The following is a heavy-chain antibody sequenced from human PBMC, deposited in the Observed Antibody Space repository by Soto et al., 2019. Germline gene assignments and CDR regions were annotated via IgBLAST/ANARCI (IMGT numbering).Heavy chain of an antibody. CDR2: IEPSDSQT. Sequence: WESLKISCKGSGYSFTSYWISWVRQMPGKGLEWMGRIEPSDSQTYYSPSFQGHVTTLVDKSINTAYLQWSSLKAWETAMDYCASLSGYSSGCHYFEYWGQGTLVTVSS. J-gene: IGHJ4*02. CDR1: GYSFTSYW. V-gene: IGHV5-10-1*01. D-gene: IGHD6-19*01. CDR3: ASLSGYSSGCHYFEY.